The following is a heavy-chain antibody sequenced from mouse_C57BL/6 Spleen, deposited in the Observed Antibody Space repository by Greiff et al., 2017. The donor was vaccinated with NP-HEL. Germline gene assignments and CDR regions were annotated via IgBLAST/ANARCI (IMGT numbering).Heavy chain of an antibody. CDR2: IHPNSGST. V-gene: IGHV1-64*01. Sequence: VKLQQPGAELVKPGASVKLSCKASGYTFTSYWMHWVKQRPGQGLEWIGMIHPNSGSTNYNEKFKSKATLTVDKSSSTAYMQLSSLTSEDSAVYYCAREKIYYGNYAMDYWGQGTSVTVSS. CDR3: AREKIYYGNYAMDY. CDR1: GYTFTSYW. D-gene: IGHD2-1*01. J-gene: IGHJ4*01.